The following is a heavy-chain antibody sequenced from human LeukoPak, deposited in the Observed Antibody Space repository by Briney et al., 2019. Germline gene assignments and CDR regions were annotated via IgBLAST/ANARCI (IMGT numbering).Heavy chain of an antibody. Sequence: GGSLRLSCAASGFTFNDYAMHWVRQAPGKGLEWVSGISWNGAGIGYADSVKGRFTISRDNTKKSLYLQMNSLRPDDMALYYCAKGRDSSSWYGFDYWGLGTLVTVSS. D-gene: IGHD6-13*01. J-gene: IGHJ4*02. CDR2: ISWNGAGI. CDR1: GFTFNDYA. V-gene: IGHV3-9*03. CDR3: AKGRDSSSWYGFDY.